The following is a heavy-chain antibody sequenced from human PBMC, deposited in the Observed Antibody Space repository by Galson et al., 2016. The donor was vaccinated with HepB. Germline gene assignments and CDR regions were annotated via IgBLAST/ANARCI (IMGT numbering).Heavy chain of an antibody. D-gene: IGHD2-21*01. CDR1: GFRFTDYW. V-gene: IGHV5-51*01. J-gene: IGHJ4*02. CDR3: ARQPLTSDC. CDR2: IYPGDSYT. Sequence: QSGAEVKKPGESLKISCKTSGFRFTDYWIGWVRQMPGKGLEWMGIIYPGDSYTRYSPSFRGQVTISVDRSITTAYLQLSSLTASDTAIYYCARQPLTSDCWGQGTLVTVSS.